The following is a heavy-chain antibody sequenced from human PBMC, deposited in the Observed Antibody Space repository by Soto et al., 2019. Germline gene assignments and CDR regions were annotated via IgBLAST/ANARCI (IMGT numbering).Heavy chain of an antibody. Sequence: QVQLQQSGPGLVKPSQTLSLTCDISGDSVSSNRGAWTWIRQSPSRGLEWLGRTYYRSKWYNEYGLSVKSRRPINADTCKNQFSLQLNSVTPEDAAVYYCARWDHDYGYLDVWGLGTTVTVSS. V-gene: IGHV6-1*01. D-gene: IGHD4-17*01. J-gene: IGHJ6*02. CDR1: GDSVSSNRGA. CDR2: TYYRSKWYN. CDR3: ARWDHDYGYLDV.